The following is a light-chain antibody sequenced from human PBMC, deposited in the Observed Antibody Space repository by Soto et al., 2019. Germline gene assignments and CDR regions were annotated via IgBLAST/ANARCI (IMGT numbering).Light chain of an antibody. V-gene: IGLV1-44*01. J-gene: IGLJ1*01. Sequence: QSLLTQPPSASGTPGQRVTISCSGRSSNIGSNTVNWYQQLPGTAPKLLIYSNNQRPSGVPDRFSGSKSGTSASLAISGLQSEDEADYYCAAWDDSLNGSYVFGTGTKVTVL. CDR1: SSNIGSNT. CDR2: SNN. CDR3: AAWDDSLNGSYV.